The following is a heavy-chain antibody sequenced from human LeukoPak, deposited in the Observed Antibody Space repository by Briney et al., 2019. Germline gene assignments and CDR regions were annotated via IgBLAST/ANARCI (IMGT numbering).Heavy chain of an antibody. Sequence: GGSLRLSCAASGFTFSSYWMSWVRQAPGKGLEWVANIKQDGSEKYYVDSVKGRFTISRDNAKNSLYLQMNSLRAEDTAVYYCPRGVIVVFPAAQGAISPGYCDYGAQGPLVPVPS. CDR3: PRGVIVVFPAAQGAISPGYCDY. D-gene: IGHD2-2*01. J-gene: IGHJ4*02. CDR2: IKQDGSEK. V-gene: IGHV3-7*03. CDR1: GFTFSSYW.